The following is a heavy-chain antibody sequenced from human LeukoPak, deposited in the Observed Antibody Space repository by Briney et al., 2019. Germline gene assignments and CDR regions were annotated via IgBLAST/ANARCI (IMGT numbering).Heavy chain of an antibody. D-gene: IGHD4-11*01. V-gene: IGHV3-23*01. J-gene: IGHJ4*02. Sequence: GRSLRLSCAASGFTFDDYAMHWVRQAPGKGLEWVSAIVGSGGSTYSADSVKGRFTISRDNSKNTLYLQMNSLKTEDTAVYYCTTTTVTTFFDYWGQGTLVTVSS. CDR3: TTTTVTTFFDY. CDR2: IVGSGGST. CDR1: GFTFDDYA.